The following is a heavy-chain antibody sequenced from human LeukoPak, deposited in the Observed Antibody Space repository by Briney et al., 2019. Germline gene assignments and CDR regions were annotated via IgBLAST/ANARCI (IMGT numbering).Heavy chain of an antibody. J-gene: IGHJ5*02. D-gene: IGHD6-13*01. CDR3: ARDIAATPNWFDP. CDR1: RYTFTSYY. CDR2: INPSGGST. Sequence: ASVKVSCKASRYTFTSYYMDWVRQAPGQGLEWMGIINPSGGSTSYAQKFQGRVTMTRDMSTSTVYMELSSLRSEDTAVYYCARDIAATPNWFDPWGQGTLVTVSS. V-gene: IGHV1-46*01.